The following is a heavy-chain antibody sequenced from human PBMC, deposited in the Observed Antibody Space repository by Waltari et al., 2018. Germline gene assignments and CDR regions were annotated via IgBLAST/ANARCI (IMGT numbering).Heavy chain of an antibody. CDR3: ARTVTPGDYYYYYMDV. CDR1: GATFSTDA. Sequence: QVQLVQPGAEVKKPGSAGKVPCKAPGATFSTDAILWVRQAPGQGLEWMGGSIPILGITNYAQKFQGRVTISADESTSTAYMELSSLRPEDTAVYYCARTVTPGDYYYYYMDVWGKGTTVTVSS. V-gene: IGHV1-69*04. J-gene: IGHJ6*03. D-gene: IGHD4-17*01. CDR2: SIPILGIT.